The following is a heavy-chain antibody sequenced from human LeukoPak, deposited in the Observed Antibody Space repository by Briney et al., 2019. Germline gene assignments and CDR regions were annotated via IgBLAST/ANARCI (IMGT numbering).Heavy chain of an antibody. V-gene: IGHV1-69*05. CDR2: IIPIFGTA. CDR1: GGTFSSYA. J-gene: IGHJ3*02. CDR3: AKVRERYYYDSSGYSWAFDI. D-gene: IGHD3-22*01. Sequence: SVKVSCKASGGTFSSYAISWVRQAPGQGLEWMGGIIPIFGTANYAQKFQGRVTITTDESTSTAYMELSSLRAEDTAVYYCAKVRERYYYDSSGYSWAFDIWGQGTLVTISS.